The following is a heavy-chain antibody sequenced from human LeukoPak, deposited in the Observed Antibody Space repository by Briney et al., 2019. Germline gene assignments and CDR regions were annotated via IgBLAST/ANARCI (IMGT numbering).Heavy chain of an antibody. J-gene: IGHJ3*02. CDR2: ISSSGSTI. D-gene: IGHD3-10*01. CDR1: GFTFSDYY. V-gene: IGHV3-11*01. CDR3: TRGRNTMVRGNDAFDI. Sequence: PGGSLRLSCAASGFTFSDYYMSWIRQAPGKGLEWVSYISSSGSTIYYADSVKGRFTISRDNAKNSLYLQMNSLRAEDTAVYYCTRGRNTMVRGNDAFDIWGQGTMVTVSS.